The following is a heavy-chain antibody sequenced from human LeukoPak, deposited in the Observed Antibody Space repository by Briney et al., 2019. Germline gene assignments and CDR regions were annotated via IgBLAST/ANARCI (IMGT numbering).Heavy chain of an antibody. CDR2: MNPKSGNT. CDR3: ARDQDIVVVVAALRQREMGGFDP. J-gene: IGHJ5*02. CDR1: GYTFTNYD. V-gene: IGHV1-8*01. D-gene: IGHD2-15*01. Sequence: ASVKVSCKASGYTFTNYDINWVRQATGQGPEWMGWMNPKSGNTGYAQKFQGRVTMTRNTSISTAYMELSSLRSDDTAVYYCARDQDIVVVVAALRQREMGGFDPWGQGALVTVSS.